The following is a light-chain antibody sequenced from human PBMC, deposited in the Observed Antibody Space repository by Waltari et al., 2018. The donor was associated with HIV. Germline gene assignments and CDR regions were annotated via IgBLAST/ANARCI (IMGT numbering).Light chain of an antibody. CDR1: SSDVGAYNY. Sequence: QSALTQPASVSGSPGQSITIPCTGTSSDVGAYNYVSWYQQHPGKAPKLMIYDVTKRPSGVSNRFSGSKSGNTASLTISGLQAEDEADYYCSYAGNNWMFGGGTKLTVL. CDR3: CSYAGNNWM. V-gene: IGLV2-23*02. J-gene: IGLJ3*02. CDR2: DVT.